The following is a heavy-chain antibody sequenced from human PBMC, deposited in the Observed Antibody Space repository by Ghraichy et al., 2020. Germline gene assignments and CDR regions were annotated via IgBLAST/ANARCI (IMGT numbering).Heavy chain of an antibody. J-gene: IGHJ4*02. CDR3: ARDSAKRHYDSSGYYSSRPPFDY. Sequence: GGSLRLSCAASGFTFSSYWMHWVRQAPGKGLVWVSRINSDGSSTSYADSVKGRFTISRDNAKNTLYLQMNSLRAEDTAVYYCARDSAKRHYDSSGYYSSRPPFDYWGQGTLVTVSS. D-gene: IGHD3-22*01. CDR1: GFTFSSYW. CDR2: INSDGSST. V-gene: IGHV3-74*01.